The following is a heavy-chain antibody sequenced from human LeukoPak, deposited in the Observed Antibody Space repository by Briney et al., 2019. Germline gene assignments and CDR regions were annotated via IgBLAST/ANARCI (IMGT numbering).Heavy chain of an antibody. V-gene: IGHV1-2*02. CDR1: GNTFTGYY. D-gene: IGHD3-3*01. CDR2: INPNNGGT. J-gene: IGHJ6*02. Sequence: ASVKVSCKASGNTFTGYYMHWVRQAPGQGLEWMGWINPNNGGTNYAQNFQGRVTMTRDSSISTAYMELSRLRSDDTAVYYCATGFGVVIKGRTYYYYGMDVWGQGTTVTVSS. CDR3: ATGFGVVIKGRTYYYYGMDV.